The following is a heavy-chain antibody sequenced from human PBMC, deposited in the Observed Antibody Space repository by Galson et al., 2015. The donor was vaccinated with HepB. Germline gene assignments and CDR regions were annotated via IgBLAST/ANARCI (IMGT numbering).Heavy chain of an antibody. J-gene: IGHJ4*02. V-gene: IGHV3-13*01. CDR2: IGTAGDT. D-gene: IGHD3-10*01. CDR1: GFTFSSYS. Sequence: SLRLSCAASGFTFSSYSMNWVRQAPGKGLEWVSAIGTAGDTSYPGSVKGRFTISRENAKNSLYLQMNSLRAGDTAVYYCARDQRGGGFDYWGQGTLVTVSS. CDR3: ARDQRGGGFDY.